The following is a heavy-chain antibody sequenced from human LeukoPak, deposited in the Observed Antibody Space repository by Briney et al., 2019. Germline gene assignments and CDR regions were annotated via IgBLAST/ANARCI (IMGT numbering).Heavy chain of an antibody. CDR2: IIPILGTA. Sequence: ASVKVSCKASGGTFSSYAISWVRQAPGQGLEWMGRIIPILGTANYAQKFQGRVTITADKSTSTAYMELSSLRSEDTAVYYCAREYCSSTSCYFDYWGQGTLVTVSS. CDR3: AREYCSSTSCYFDY. D-gene: IGHD2-2*01. CDR1: GGTFSSYA. J-gene: IGHJ4*02. V-gene: IGHV1-69*04.